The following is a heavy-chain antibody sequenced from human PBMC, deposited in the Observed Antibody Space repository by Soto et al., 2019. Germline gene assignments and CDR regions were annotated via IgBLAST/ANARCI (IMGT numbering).Heavy chain of an antibody. CDR2: MYITGTT. CDR1: GTSIRHFY. J-gene: IGHJ2*01. CDR3: VRDRADFSSTYYHYFSV. Sequence: QVQLQESGPGLVKPSETLSLTCKVSGTSIRHFYWTWIRQTAGKGLDWIGRMYITGTTSLNPSLKSRVTMSMDTSKNEFSLNLTSVTAADTAVYYCVRDRADFSSTYYHYFSVWGRGIQVTVSS. D-gene: IGHD2-2*01. V-gene: IGHV4-4*07.